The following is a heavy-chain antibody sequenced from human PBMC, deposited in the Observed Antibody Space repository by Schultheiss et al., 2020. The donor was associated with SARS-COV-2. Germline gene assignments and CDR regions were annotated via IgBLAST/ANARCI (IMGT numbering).Heavy chain of an antibody. CDR3: ATDYNWNYGNFDY. Sequence: ASVKVSCKVSGYTLTELSMHWVRQAPGKGLEWMGGFDPEDGETIYAQKFQGRVTMTEGTSTDTAYMELSSLRSEDTAVYYCATDYNWNYGNFDYWGQGTLVTVSS. CDR1: GYTLTELS. V-gene: IGHV1-24*01. J-gene: IGHJ4*02. CDR2: FDPEDGET. D-gene: IGHD1-7*01.